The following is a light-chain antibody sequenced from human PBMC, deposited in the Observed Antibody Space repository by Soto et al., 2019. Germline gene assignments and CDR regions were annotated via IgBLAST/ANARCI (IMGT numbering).Light chain of an antibody. CDR2: STS. CDR1: SSNIGSNT. CDR3: AALDDRLDVYV. J-gene: IGLJ1*01. V-gene: IGLV1-44*01. Sequence: QSVLTQPPSASGTPGQIVAISCSGSSSNIGSNTVTWYQQLPGTAPKLLIYSTSQRSSGVPGRFSGSKSGASASLSISGLQSEDEAEYYCAALDDRLDVYVFGTGTKLTVL.